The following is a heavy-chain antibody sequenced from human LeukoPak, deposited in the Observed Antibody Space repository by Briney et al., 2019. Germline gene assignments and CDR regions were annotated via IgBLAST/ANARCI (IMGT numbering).Heavy chain of an antibody. D-gene: IGHD2-15*01. V-gene: IGHV3-7*01. CDR3: ARARGRLDP. Sequence: PGGSLRLSCSASGFTFSSYWMSLVRQAPGKGLEWVANIKQDGNEKYYVDSVKGRFGISRDNAKNSLYLQMNSLRAEDTAFYYCARARGRLDPWGQGTLVTVSS. CDR2: IKQDGNEK. CDR1: GFTFSSYW. J-gene: IGHJ5*02.